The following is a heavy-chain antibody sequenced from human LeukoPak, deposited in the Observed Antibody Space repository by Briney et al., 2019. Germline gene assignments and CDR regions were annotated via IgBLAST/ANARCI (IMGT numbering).Heavy chain of an antibody. J-gene: IGHJ3*02. V-gene: IGHV5-51*01. D-gene: IGHD7-27*01. CDR2: IYPGDSDT. CDR3: ARPQDVGLTGMNAFDI. CDR1: GYSFNTYW. Sequence: RAGESLKISCKGSGYSFNTYWIGWVRQLPGKGLEWMGIIYPGDSDTKYSPSFQGQVTISADKSISTAYLQWSSLKASDTAMYYCARPQDVGLTGMNAFDIWGQGTMVTVSS.